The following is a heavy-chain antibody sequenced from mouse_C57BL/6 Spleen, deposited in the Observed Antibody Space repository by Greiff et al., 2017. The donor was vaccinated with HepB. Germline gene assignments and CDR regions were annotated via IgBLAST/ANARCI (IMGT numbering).Heavy chain of an antibody. CDR2: ISSGGDYI. V-gene: IGHV5-9-1*02. D-gene: IGHD2-4*01. Sequence: EVKLVESGEGLVKPGGSLKLSCAASGFTFSSYAMSWVRQTPEKRLEWVAYISSGGDYIYYADTVKGRFTISRDNARNTLYLQMSSLKSEDTAMYYCTRDYDYDGWYFDVWGTGTTVTVSS. CDR3: TRDYDYDGWYFDV. CDR1: GFTFSSYA. J-gene: IGHJ1*03.